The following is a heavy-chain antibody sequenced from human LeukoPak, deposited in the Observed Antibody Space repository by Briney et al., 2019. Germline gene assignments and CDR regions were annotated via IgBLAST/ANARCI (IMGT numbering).Heavy chain of an antibody. CDR3: ARPRGDWNLFDY. V-gene: IGHV3-30*03. D-gene: IGHD1-7*01. CDR1: GFSFSNYG. CDR2: ISHDGSNK. Sequence: TGRSLRLSCAASGFSFSNYGIHWVRQAPGKGLEWVTVISHDGSNKYYADSVKGRFTISRDNSKNTLYLQMNSLRAEDTAVYYCARPRGDWNLFDYWGQGTLVTVSS. J-gene: IGHJ4*02.